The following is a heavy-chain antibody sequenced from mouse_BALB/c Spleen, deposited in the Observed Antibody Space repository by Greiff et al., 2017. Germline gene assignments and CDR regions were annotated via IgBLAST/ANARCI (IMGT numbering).Heavy chain of an antibody. D-gene: IGHD1-1*01. J-gene: IGHJ4*01. CDR2: ISNLAYSI. CDR3: ARFPGYYGSSYAMDY. CDR1: GFTFSDYG. Sequence: EVKVVESGGGLVQPGGSRKLSCAASGFTFSDYGMAWVRQAPGKGPEWVAFISNLAYSIYYADTVTGRFTISRENAKNTLYLEMSSLRSEDTAMYYCARFPGYYGSSYAMDYWGQGTSVTVSS. V-gene: IGHV5-15*02.